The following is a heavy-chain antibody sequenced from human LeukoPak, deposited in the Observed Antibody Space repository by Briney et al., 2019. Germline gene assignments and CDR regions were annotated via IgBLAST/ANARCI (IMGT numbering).Heavy chain of an antibody. V-gene: IGHV1-69*06. J-gene: IGHJ5*02. CDR3: ARGKWPGERALLHNWFDP. CDR2: IIPIFGTA. CDR1: GGTFSSYA. Sequence: EASVKVSCKASGGTFSSYAISWVRQAPGQGLEWMGGIIPIFGTANYAQKFQGRVTITADKSTSTAYMELSSLRSEDTAVYYCARGKWPGERALLHNWFDPWGQGTLVTVSS. D-gene: IGHD2-15*01.